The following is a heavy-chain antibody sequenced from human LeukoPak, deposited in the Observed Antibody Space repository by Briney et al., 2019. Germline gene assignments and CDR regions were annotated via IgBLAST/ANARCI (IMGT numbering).Heavy chain of an antibody. V-gene: IGHV4-4*02. Sequence: SGTLSLICGVSGGSISGTNWWTWVRQPPGKGLEWIGYIYYSGSTYYNPSLKSRVTISVDTSKNQFSLKLSSVTAADTAVYYCARAREDYYDSSGYYFDYWGQGTLVTVSS. CDR1: GGSISGTNW. CDR3: ARAREDYYDSSGYYFDY. CDR2: IYYSGST. J-gene: IGHJ4*02. D-gene: IGHD3-22*01.